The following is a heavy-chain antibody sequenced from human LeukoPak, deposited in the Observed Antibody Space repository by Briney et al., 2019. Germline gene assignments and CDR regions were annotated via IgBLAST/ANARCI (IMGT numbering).Heavy chain of an antibody. CDR2: IYYNGST. D-gene: IGHD2-15*01. V-gene: IGHV4-59*08. J-gene: IGHJ4*02. CDR1: GGSISSYY. CDR3: ARRGGLYCRDRSCYHYYFDY. Sequence: SETLSLTCTVSGGSISSYYWSWIRQPPGKGLEWIGYIYYNGSTNYNPSLKSRVTISVDTSKNQFSLKLSSVTAADTAVYFCARRGGLYCRDRSCYHYYFDYWGQGTLVTVSS.